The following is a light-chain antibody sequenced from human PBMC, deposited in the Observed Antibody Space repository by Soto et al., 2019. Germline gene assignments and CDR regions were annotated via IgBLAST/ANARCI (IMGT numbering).Light chain of an antibody. V-gene: IGLV2-14*03. CDR1: SSDIGGYDR. Sequence: QSVLTQPASVSGSPGQSITIYCTGTSSDIGGYDRVTWYQQHPGKVPKLIIYDVGFRPSGVSYRFSGSKSGNTASLTISGLQAEDEADYYCSSYASSDSGVFGGGTKLTVL. J-gene: IGLJ3*02. CDR3: SSYASSDSGV. CDR2: DVG.